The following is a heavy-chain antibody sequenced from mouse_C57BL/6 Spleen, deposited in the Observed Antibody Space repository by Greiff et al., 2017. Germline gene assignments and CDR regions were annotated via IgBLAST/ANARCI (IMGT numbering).Heavy chain of an antibody. CDR1: GYAFSSYW. CDR3: ANYGSSYYYAMDY. V-gene: IGHV1-80*01. CDR2: IYPGDGDT. J-gene: IGHJ4*01. Sequence: QVHVKQSGAELVKPGASVKISCKASGYAFSSYWMNWVKQRPGKGLEWIGQIYPGDGDTNYNGKFKGKATLTADKSSSTAYMQLSSLTSEDSAVYFCANYGSSYYYAMDYWGQGTSVTVSS. D-gene: IGHD1-1*01.